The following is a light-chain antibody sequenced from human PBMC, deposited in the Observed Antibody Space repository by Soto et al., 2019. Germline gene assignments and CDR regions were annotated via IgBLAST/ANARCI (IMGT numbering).Light chain of an antibody. Sequence: QSVLTQPASVSGSPGQSITISCTGTSGDVGVYKFVSWYQQHPGKAPKLIIYEVSNRPSGVSSRFSGSMSGNTASLTISGLQAEDEADYYYSSYTGTIYVFGTGTKVTVL. CDR3: SSYTGTIYV. V-gene: IGLV2-14*01. CDR2: EVS. CDR1: SGDVGVYKF. J-gene: IGLJ1*01.